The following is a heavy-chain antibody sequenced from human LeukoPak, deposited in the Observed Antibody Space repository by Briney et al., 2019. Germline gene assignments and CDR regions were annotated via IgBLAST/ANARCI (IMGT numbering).Heavy chain of an antibody. V-gene: IGHV3-23*01. CDR1: GFTFSSYA. Sequence: GGSLRLSCAASGFTFSSYAMNWVRQAPGKGLEWVSVISGGGGSTYYADSVKGRFSISRDNSKNTLYLQMNSLRAEDTAVYYCAKGGTYSGYDPSYFDYWGQGTLVTVSS. CDR2: ISGGGGST. J-gene: IGHJ4*02. CDR3: AKGGTYSGYDPSYFDY. D-gene: IGHD5-12*01.